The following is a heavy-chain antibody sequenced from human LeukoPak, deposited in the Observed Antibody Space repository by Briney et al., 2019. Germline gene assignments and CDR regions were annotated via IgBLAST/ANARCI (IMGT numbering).Heavy chain of an antibody. CDR3: AAPTSYCSSTNCHLDY. CDR1: GFTFSSYA. V-gene: IGHV3-23*01. J-gene: IGHJ4*02. D-gene: IGHD2-2*01. Sequence: GGSLRLSCAAPGFTFSSYAMSWVRQAPGKGLEWVSAISGSRSDIYYADSVKGRFTISRDNSKNTLYLQMNSLRAEDTAVYYCAAPTSYCSSTNCHLDYWGQGTLVTVSS. CDR2: ISGSRSDI.